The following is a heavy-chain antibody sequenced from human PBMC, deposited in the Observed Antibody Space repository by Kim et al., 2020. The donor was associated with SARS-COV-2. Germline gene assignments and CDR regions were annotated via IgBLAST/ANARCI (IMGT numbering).Heavy chain of an antibody. Sequence: GESLKISCKGSGYSFTSYWISWVRQMPGKGLEWMGRIDPSDSYTNYSPSFQGHVTISADKSISTAYLQWSSLKASDTAMYYCAREDGVGYCSGGSCYANWFDPWGQGTLVTVSS. CDR2: IDPSDSYT. V-gene: IGHV5-10-1*01. CDR3: AREDGVGYCSGGSCYANWFDP. CDR1: GYSFTSYW. J-gene: IGHJ5*02. D-gene: IGHD2-15*01.